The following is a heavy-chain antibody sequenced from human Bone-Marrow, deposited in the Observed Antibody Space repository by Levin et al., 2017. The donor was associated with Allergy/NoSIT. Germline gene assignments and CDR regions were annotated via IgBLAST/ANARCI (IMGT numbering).Heavy chain of an antibody. CDR3: ARLGSYYFTVEY. CDR2: IYHTGNT. J-gene: IGHJ4*02. V-gene: IGHV4-39*01. CDR1: GDSISSTSYH. Sequence: PSETLSLTCTVSGDSISSTSYHWGWIRQPPGKGLEWVGSIYHTGNTFYNPSLNSRVTISADTSKSQVALELSSVTVADTAVYFCARLGSYYFTVEYWGQGTLVAVSS. D-gene: IGHD3-10*01.